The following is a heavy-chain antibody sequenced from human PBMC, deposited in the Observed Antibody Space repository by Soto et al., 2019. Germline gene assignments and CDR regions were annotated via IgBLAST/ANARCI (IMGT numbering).Heavy chain of an antibody. CDR1: GGSISSYY. J-gene: IGHJ3*02. D-gene: IGHD4-4*01. CDR3: ARAVTTSFPAFDI. Sequence: PSETLSLTCTVSGGSISSYYWSWIRQPPGKGLEWIGYIYYSGSTNYNPSLKSRVTISVDTSKNQFSLKLSSVTAADTAVYYCARAVTTSFPAFDICGQGTMVTVSS. CDR2: IYYSGST. V-gene: IGHV4-59*01.